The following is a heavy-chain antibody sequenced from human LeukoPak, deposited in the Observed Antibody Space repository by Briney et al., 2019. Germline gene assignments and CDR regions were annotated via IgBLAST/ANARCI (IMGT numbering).Heavy chain of an antibody. CDR1: GYTFTGYY. D-gene: IGHD3-9*01. Sequence: GASVKVSCKASGYTFTGYYMHWVRQAPGKGLEWMGGFDPEDGETIYAQKFQGRVTMTEDTSTDTAYMELSSLRSEDTAVYYCATDPTGTWGQGTLVTVSS. J-gene: IGHJ5*02. CDR2: FDPEDGET. CDR3: ATDPTGT. V-gene: IGHV1-24*01.